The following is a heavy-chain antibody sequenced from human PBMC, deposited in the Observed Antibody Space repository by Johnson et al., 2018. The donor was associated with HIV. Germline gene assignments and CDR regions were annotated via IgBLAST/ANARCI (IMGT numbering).Heavy chain of an antibody. CDR3: ARDGAIAGAATEALDL. V-gene: IGHV3-30*04. Sequence: QMLLVESGGGVVQPGRSLRLSCAASGFTFNRYGLHWVRQAPGKGLEWVATTSFDERGKHYTDSVKGRFTISRDNSKNALYLQLNSLRPEDTAVYYCARDGAIAGAATEALDLWGQGTMVTVSS. CDR2: TSFDERGK. D-gene: IGHD1-26*01. J-gene: IGHJ3*01. CDR1: GFTFNRYG.